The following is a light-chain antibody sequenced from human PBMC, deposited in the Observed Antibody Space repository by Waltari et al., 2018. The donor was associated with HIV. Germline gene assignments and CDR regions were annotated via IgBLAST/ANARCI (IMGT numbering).Light chain of an antibody. V-gene: IGLV2-8*01. Sequence: QSALTQPPSASGSPRQSVTISSTGTSSDVGRYNYASWYQQHPGKAPKLMIYEVTKRPSGVPDRLAGSKSGNTASLTVSGLQAEDEADYYCSSYAGSNNYVFGTGTKVTVL. J-gene: IGLJ1*01. CDR1: SSDVGRYNY. CDR2: EVT. CDR3: SSYAGSNNYV.